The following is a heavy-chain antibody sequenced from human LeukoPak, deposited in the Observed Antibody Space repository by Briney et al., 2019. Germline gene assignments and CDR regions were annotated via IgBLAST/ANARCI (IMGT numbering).Heavy chain of an antibody. V-gene: IGHV4-34*01. CDR3: ARVLGWSGYFYFDY. CDR2: INHSGST. D-gene: IGHD3-3*01. Sequence: SETLSLTCAVYGGSFSGYYWSWIRQPPGKGLEWIGEINHSGSTNYNPSLKSRVTISVDTSKNQFSLKLSSVTAADTAVYYCARVLGWSGYFYFDYWGQGTLVTVSS. J-gene: IGHJ4*02. CDR1: GGSFSGYY.